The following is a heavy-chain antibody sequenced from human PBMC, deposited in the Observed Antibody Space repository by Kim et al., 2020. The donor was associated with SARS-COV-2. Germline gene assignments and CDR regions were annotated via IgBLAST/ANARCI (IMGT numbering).Heavy chain of an antibody. D-gene: IGHD2-2*01. V-gene: IGHV3-66*01. J-gene: IGHJ6*02. Sequence: GGSLRLSCAASGFTVSSNYMSWVRQAPGKGLEWVSVIYSGGSTYYADSVKGRFTISRDNSKNTLYLQMNSLRAEDTDVYYCARDKKNVVVPAARKGSYGYYYGMDVWGQGTTVTVSS. CDR1: GFTVSSNY. CDR2: IYSGGST. CDR3: ARDKKNVVVPAARKGSYGYYYGMDV.